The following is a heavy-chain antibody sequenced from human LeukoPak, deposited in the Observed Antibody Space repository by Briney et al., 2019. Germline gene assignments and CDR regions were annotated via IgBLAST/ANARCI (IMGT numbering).Heavy chain of an antibody. Sequence: SETLSLTCTVSGGSISSSSYYWGWIRQPPGKGLEWIGSIYYSGSTYYNPSLKSRVTISVDTSKNQFSLKLSSVTAADTAVYYCARTPRIAARLGFDYWGQGTLVTVSS. CDR2: IYYSGST. J-gene: IGHJ4*02. V-gene: IGHV4-39*01. CDR3: ARTPRIAARLGFDY. CDR1: GGSISSSSYY. D-gene: IGHD6-6*01.